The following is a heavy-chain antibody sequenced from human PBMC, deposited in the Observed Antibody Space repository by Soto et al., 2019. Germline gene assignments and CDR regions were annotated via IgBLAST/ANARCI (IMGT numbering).Heavy chain of an antibody. V-gene: IGHV4-34*01. D-gene: IGHD6-13*01. Sequence: KASETLSLTCAVYGGSFSGYYWSWIRQPPGKGLEWIGEINHSGSTNYNPSLKSRVTISVDTSKNQFSLKLSSVTAADTAVYYCARSRSSSWYTNWFDPWGQGTLVTVSS. J-gene: IGHJ5*02. CDR1: GGSFSGYY. CDR2: INHSGST. CDR3: ARSRSSSWYTNWFDP.